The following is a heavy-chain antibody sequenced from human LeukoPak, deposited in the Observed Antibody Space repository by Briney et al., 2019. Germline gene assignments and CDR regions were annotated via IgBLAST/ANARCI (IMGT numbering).Heavy chain of an antibody. D-gene: IGHD1-20*01. J-gene: IGHJ4*02. CDR3: ARHQGSNWISPIDY. CDR2: INHSGST. CDR1: GGSFSGYY. V-gene: IGHV4-34*01. Sequence: PSETLSLTCAVYGGSFSGYYWSWIRQPPGKGLEWIGEINHSGSTNYNPSLKSRVTISVDTSKNQFSLKLSSVTAADTAVYYCARHQGSNWISPIDYWGQGTLVTVSS.